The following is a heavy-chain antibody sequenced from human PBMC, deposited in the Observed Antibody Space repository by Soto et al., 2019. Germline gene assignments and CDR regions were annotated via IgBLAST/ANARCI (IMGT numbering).Heavy chain of an antibody. J-gene: IGHJ6*02. CDR1: GYTFTSYG. V-gene: IGHV1-18*01. D-gene: IGHD3-10*01. Sequence: QVQLVQSGAEVKKPGASVKVSCKASGYTFTSYGISWVRQAPGQGLEWMGWISAYNGNTNYAQKLQGRVTMTTDTSTSTDYMELRSLRSDDTAVYYCAGDKGRWGLDYYYYGMDVWGQGTTVTVSS. CDR3: AGDKGRWGLDYYYYGMDV. CDR2: ISAYNGNT.